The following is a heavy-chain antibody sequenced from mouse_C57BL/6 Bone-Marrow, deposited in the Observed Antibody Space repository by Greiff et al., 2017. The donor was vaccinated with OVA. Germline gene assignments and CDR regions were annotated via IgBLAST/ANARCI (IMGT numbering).Heavy chain of an antibody. J-gene: IGHJ4*01. CDR3: ARNGDYDGYYYAMDY. V-gene: IGHV5-15*01. D-gene: IGHD2-3*01. CDR2: ISNLAYSI. CDR1: GFTFSDYG. Sequence: EVKLQESGGGLVQPGGSLKLSCAASGFTFSDYGMAWVRQAPRKGPEWVAFISNLAYSIYYADTVTGRFTISRENAKNTLYLEMSSLRSEDTAMNYWARNGDYDGYYYAMDYWGQGTSVTVSS.